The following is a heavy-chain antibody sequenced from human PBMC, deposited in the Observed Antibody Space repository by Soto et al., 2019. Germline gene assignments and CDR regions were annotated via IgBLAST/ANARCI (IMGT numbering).Heavy chain of an antibody. D-gene: IGHD3-16*02. CDR1: GFTFSIYA. J-gene: IGHJ4*02. Sequence: PGESLKISCTVSGFTFSIYAMSWVRQAPGEGLEWVSSISGSGGKTYYADSVKGRFAISRDNSKNTLYLQMNSLRAEDTAVYYCAKDLLMISFGGVIAHFDYWGQGTQVTVSS. V-gene: IGHV3-23*01. CDR2: ISGSGGKT. CDR3: AKDLLMISFGGVIAHFDY.